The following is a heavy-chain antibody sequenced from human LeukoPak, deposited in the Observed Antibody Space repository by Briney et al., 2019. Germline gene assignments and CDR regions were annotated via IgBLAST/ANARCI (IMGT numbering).Heavy chain of an antibody. Sequence: GASVKVSCKASGYTFTSYDINWVRQATGQGLEWMGWMNPNSGNTGYAQKFQGRVTMTRSTSISTAYMELSSLRSEDTAVYYCARRGIDSSSYLYYYYYYMDVWGKGTTVTISS. CDR1: GYTFTSYD. CDR3: ARRGIDSSSYLYYYYYYMDV. V-gene: IGHV1-8*01. D-gene: IGHD6-13*01. CDR2: MNPNSGNT. J-gene: IGHJ6*03.